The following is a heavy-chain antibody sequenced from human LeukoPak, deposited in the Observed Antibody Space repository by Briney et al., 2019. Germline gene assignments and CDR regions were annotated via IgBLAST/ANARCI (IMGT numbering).Heavy chain of an antibody. CDR2: INPNSGGT. CDR3: ARGTIIATRFRLNDAFDI. Sequence: ASVKVSCKASGYTFTGYYMHWVRQAPGQGLEWMGRINPNSGGTNYAQKFQGWVTMTRDTSISTAYMELSRLRSDDTAVYYCARGTIIATRFRLNDAFDIWGQGTMVTVSS. D-gene: IGHD3-22*01. J-gene: IGHJ3*02. V-gene: IGHV1-2*04. CDR1: GYTFTGYY.